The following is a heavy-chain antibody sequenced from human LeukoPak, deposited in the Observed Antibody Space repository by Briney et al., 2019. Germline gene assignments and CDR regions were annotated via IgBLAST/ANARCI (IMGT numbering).Heavy chain of an antibody. CDR1: GGSFSGNY. J-gene: IGHJ5*02. CDR3: ARASWGGHWFDP. CDR2: INHSGST. Sequence: PSETLSLTCAVYGGSFSGNYWSWIRQSPGKGLEWIGEINHSGSTNYNPSLKSRVTISVDTSKKQFSLKLRSVTAAGTAVYYCARASWGGHWFDPWGQGTLVTVSS. D-gene: IGHD3-16*01. V-gene: IGHV4-34*01.